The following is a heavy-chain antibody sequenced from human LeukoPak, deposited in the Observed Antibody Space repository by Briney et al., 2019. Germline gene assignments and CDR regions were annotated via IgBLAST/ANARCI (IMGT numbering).Heavy chain of an antibody. CDR3: ARESCSGGSCYLNAFDI. V-gene: IGHV3-7*01. Sequence: GGSLRLSCAASGFTFSSYWMSWVRQAPGKGLEWVANIKQDGSEKYYVDSVKGRFTISRDNAKNSLYLQMNSLRAEDTAVYYCARESCSGGSCYLNAFDIWGQGTMVTVSS. CDR2: IKQDGSEK. CDR1: GFTFSSYW. D-gene: IGHD2-15*01. J-gene: IGHJ3*02.